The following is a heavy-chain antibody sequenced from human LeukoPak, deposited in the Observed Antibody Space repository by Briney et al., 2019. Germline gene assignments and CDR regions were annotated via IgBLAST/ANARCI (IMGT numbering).Heavy chain of an antibody. V-gene: IGHV4-34*01. J-gene: IGHJ5*02. CDR2: INHSGST. CDR1: GGSFSGYY. CDR3: ARFSGKITMVRGVFFDP. D-gene: IGHD3-10*01. Sequence: PSETLSLTCAVYGGSFSGYYWSWIRQPPGKGLEWIGEINHSGSTNYNPSLKSRVTISVDPSENQFSLKLSSVTAADTAVYYCARFSGKITMVRGVFFDPWGQGTLVTVSS.